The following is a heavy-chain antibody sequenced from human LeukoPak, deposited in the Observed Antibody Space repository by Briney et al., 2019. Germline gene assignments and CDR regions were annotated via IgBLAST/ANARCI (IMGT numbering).Heavy chain of an antibody. J-gene: IGHJ4*02. V-gene: IGHV3-74*01. CDR2: INSDGSST. CDR1: GFTFSSYW. D-gene: IGHD3-10*01. Sequence: GGSLRLSCAASGFTFSSYWMHWVRQAPGKGLVWVSRINSDGSSTSYADSVKGRFTISRDNSKSTLYIQMNSLRAEDTAVYYCARAKPKNMVRGLIMRRESRYYFDYWGQGTLVTVSS. CDR3: ARAKPKNMVRGLIMRRESRYYFDY.